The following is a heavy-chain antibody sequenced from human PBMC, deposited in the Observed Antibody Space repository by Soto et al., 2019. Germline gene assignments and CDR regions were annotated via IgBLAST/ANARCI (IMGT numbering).Heavy chain of an antibody. D-gene: IGHD6-13*01. J-gene: IGHJ5*02. Sequence: QVQLVQSGAEVKKPGASVKVSCKASGYTFTSYYMHWVRQAPGQGLEWMGIINPSGGSTSYAQKFQGRVTMTRDTSTSTVYMELSRLRSEDTAVYYCARDFPKQQLVHWFDPWGQGTLVTVSS. V-gene: IGHV1-46*01. CDR1: GYTFTSYY. CDR3: ARDFPKQQLVHWFDP. CDR2: INPSGGST.